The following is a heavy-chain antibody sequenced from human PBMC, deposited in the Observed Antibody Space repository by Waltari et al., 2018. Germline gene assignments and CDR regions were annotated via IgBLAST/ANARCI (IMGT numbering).Heavy chain of an antibody. Sequence: EVQLLESGGGLVQPGGSLRLSCAASGFTFSSYAMSWVRQAPGKGLEWVSAISGSGGSTYYADSGKVRFTISRDNSKNALCLQMNSLRAEDTAVYYCAKSYYYDSSGYAPEYYYYYYMDVWGKGTTVTVSS. J-gene: IGHJ6*03. CDR1: GFTFSSYA. V-gene: IGHV3-23*01. CDR2: ISGSGGST. CDR3: AKSYYYDSSGYAPEYYYYYYMDV. D-gene: IGHD3-22*01.